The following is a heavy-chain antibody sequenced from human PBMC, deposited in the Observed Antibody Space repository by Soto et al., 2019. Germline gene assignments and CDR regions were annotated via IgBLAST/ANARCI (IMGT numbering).Heavy chain of an antibody. CDR2: IYHSGST. CDR1: GVSISSGEYY. Sequence: SETLSLTCAVSGVSISSGEYYWSWLRQPPGKGLEWIGSIYHSGSTYYNPSLKSRVTTSVDTSKNQFSLKLSSVTAADTAVYYCARNFLLGTSGPYNWFDPWGQGTLVTVSS. CDR3: ARNFLLGTSGPYNWFDP. J-gene: IGHJ5*02. V-gene: IGHV4-38-2*01. D-gene: IGHD2-2*01.